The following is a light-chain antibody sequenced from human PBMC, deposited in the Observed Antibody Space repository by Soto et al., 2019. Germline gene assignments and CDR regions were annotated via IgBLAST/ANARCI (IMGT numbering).Light chain of an antibody. CDR3: QQYGSSGT. Sequence: EIVFTQSPATLSLSPGERPTLSCRASQSVDSNLAWYQQKPDQAPRLLIYDAFNRATGIPARFSGSGSGTDFTLTIRRLEPEDFAVYYCQQYGSSGTFGQGTKVDIK. CDR1: QSVDSN. CDR2: DAF. J-gene: IGKJ1*01. V-gene: IGKV3-20*01.